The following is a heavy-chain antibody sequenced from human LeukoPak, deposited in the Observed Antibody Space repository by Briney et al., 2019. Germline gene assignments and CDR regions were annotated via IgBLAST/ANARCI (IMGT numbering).Heavy chain of an antibody. J-gene: IGHJ4*02. V-gene: IGHV3-23*01. D-gene: IGHD3-10*01. CDR2: ISGSGGST. CDR1: GFTFSSYA. Sequence: QTGGSLRLSCAASGFTFSSYAMSWVRQAPGKGLEWVSAISGSGGSTYYADSVKGRFTISRDNSKNTLYLQMSSLRAEDTAVYYCATFIGLLWFGELLPNYFDYWGQGTLVTVSS. CDR3: ATFIGLLWFGELLPNYFDY.